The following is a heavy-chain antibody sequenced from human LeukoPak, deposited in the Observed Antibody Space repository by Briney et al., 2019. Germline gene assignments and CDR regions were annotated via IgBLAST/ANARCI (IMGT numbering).Heavy chain of an antibody. Sequence: SETLSLTCTVSGGSMSGYYWSWIRQPPGKGLEWIGYIHYSGTTNYNPSLKSRVTISLDTSRNQFSLKLRSVTTADTAVYYCARRRVYSGSGEFDFWGQGTLVTVSS. D-gene: IGHD5-12*01. CDR3: ARRRVYSGSGEFDF. CDR2: IHYSGTT. CDR1: GGSMSGYY. V-gene: IGHV4-59*01. J-gene: IGHJ4*02.